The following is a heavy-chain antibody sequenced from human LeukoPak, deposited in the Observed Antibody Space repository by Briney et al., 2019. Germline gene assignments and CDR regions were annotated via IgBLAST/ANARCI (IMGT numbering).Heavy chain of an antibody. Sequence: YPGRSLRLSCAASGFTFDDYAMHWVRQAPGKGLEWVSGISWNSGSIGYADSVKGRFTISRDNAKNSLYLQMNSLRAEDTAVYYCARVGYQLPTFDAFDFWGQGTMVTVSS. CDR3: ARVGYQLPTFDAFDF. CDR1: GFTFDDYA. J-gene: IGHJ3*01. V-gene: IGHV3-9*01. CDR2: ISWNSGSI. D-gene: IGHD2-2*01.